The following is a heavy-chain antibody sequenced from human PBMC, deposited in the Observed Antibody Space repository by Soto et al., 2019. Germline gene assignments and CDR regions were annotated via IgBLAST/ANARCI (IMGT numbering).Heavy chain of an antibody. CDR3: ARYYYGSGSYQDY. Sequence: PSETLSLTCTVSGGSISSGDYYWSWIRQPPGKGLEWIGYIYYSGSTYYNPSLKSRVTISVDVQQPVLPEADLCDCADTAVYYCARYYYGSGSYQDYWGQGTLVTVSS. D-gene: IGHD3-10*01. J-gene: IGHJ4*02. CDR1: GGSISSGDYY. V-gene: IGHV4-30-4*02. CDR2: IYYSGST.